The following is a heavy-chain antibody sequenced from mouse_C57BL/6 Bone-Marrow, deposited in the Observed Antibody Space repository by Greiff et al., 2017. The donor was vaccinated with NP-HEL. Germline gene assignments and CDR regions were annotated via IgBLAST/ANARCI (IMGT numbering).Heavy chain of an antibody. CDR3: ARETGRVGYYFDY. V-gene: IGHV3-6*01. Sequence: ESGPGLVKPSQSLSLTCSVTGYSITSGYYWNWIRQFPGNKLEWMGYISYDGSNNYNPSLKNRISITRDTSKNQFFLKLNSVTTEDTATYYCARETGRVGYYFDYWGQGTTLTVSS. J-gene: IGHJ2*01. CDR1: GYSITSGYY. CDR2: ISYDGSN. D-gene: IGHD4-1*01.